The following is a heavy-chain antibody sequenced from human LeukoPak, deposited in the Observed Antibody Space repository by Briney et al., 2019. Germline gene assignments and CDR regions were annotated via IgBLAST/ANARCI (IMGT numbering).Heavy chain of an antibody. D-gene: IGHD3-22*01. CDR2: MNPNSGNT. V-gene: IGHV1-8*02. CDR1: GGTFSSYA. Sequence: ASVKVSCKASGGTFSSYAISWVRQAPGQGLEWMGWMNPNSGNTGYAQKFQGRVTMTRNTSISTAYMELSSLRSEDTAVYYCARGPVSGYYYFYYYGMDVWGQGTTVTVSS. J-gene: IGHJ6*02. CDR3: ARGPVSGYYYFYYYGMDV.